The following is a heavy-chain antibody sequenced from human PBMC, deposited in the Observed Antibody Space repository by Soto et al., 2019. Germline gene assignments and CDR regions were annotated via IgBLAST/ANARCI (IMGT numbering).Heavy chain of an antibody. CDR3: ARQQWLVNDAFDI. J-gene: IGHJ3*02. CDR2: ISSSSSYI. Sequence: EVQLVESGGGLVKPGGSLRLSCAASGFTFSSYSMNWVRQAPGKGLEWVSSISSSSSYIYYADSVKGRFTIPRDNAENSLYLQMSSLRAEDKAVDYGARQQWLVNDAFDIWGQGTMVTVSS. CDR1: GFTFSSYS. V-gene: IGHV3-21*01. D-gene: IGHD6-19*01.